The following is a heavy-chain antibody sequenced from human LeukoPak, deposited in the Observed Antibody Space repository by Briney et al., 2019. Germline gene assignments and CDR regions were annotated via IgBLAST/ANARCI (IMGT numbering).Heavy chain of an antibody. V-gene: IGHV3-72*01. CDR1: GFTFSDHY. CDR3: ARESSWYTFDY. Sequence: PGGSLRLSCAASGFTFSDHYMDWVRQAPGKGLEWVGRTRNKASSYTTEYAASVKGRFTISRDDSKNSLYLQMNSLKTEDTAVYYCARESSWYTFDYWGQGTLVTVSS. D-gene: IGHD6-13*01. CDR2: TRNKASSYTT. J-gene: IGHJ4*02.